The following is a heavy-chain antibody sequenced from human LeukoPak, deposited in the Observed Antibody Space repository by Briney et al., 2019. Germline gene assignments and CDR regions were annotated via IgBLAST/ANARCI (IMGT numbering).Heavy chain of an antibody. CDR2: ISGSGVMT. CDR3: AKDLTTVSY. Sequence: GGSLRLSCAASGFTFSKRAMTWVRQAPGTGLEWVSIISGSGVMTSYADSVKARFTISRDNSKNTLYLQMNSLRAEDTAVYYCAKDLTTVSYWGQGTLVTVSS. J-gene: IGHJ4*02. D-gene: IGHD4-17*01. V-gene: IGHV3-23*01. CDR1: GFTFSKRA.